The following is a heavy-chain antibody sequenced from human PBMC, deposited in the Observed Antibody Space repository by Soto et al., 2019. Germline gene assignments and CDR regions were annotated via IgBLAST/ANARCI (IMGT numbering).Heavy chain of an antibody. J-gene: IGHJ3*02. Sequence: PGGSLRLSCAASGFTFSDYYMSWIRQAPGKGLEWVSYISSSGSTIYHADSVKGRFTISRDNAKNSLYLQMNSLRAEDTAVYYCARDRIAVATSSPDAFDIWGQGTMVTVSS. V-gene: IGHV3-11*01. CDR2: ISSSGSTI. CDR3: ARDRIAVATSSPDAFDI. CDR1: GFTFSDYY. D-gene: IGHD6-19*01.